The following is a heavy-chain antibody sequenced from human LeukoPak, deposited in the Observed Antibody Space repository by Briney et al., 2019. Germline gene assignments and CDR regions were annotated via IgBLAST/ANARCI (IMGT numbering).Heavy chain of an antibody. Sequence: GASVKVSCKASGYTFTDYYIHWVRQAPGQGLEWMGFINPSGGSTSYAQKFQGRVTMTRVTSTSTVYMELSSLRSDETAVYYCARSVDSGLDYRGQGSLVIASS. CDR3: ARSVDSGLDY. CDR1: GYTFTDYY. CDR2: INPSGGST. V-gene: IGHV1-46*03. J-gene: IGHJ4*02. D-gene: IGHD3-10*01.